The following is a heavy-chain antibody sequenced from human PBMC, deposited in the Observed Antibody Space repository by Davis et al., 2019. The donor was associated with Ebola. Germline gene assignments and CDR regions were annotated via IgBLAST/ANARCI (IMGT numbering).Heavy chain of an antibody. D-gene: IGHD6-19*01. Sequence: SVKVSCKASGGTFSSYAISWVRQAPGQGLEWMGGIIPIFGTANYAQKFQGRVTITADKSTSTAYMELSSLRSEDTAVYYCATEFTAVAGRYFDYWGQGTLVTVSS. CDR2: IIPIFGTA. V-gene: IGHV1-69*06. J-gene: IGHJ4*02. CDR1: GGTFSSYA. CDR3: ATEFTAVAGRYFDY.